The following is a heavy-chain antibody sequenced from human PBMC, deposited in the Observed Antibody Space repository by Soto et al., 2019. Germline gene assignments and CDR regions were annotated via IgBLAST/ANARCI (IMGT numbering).Heavy chain of an antibody. V-gene: IGHV3-23*01. J-gene: IGHJ3*02. D-gene: IGHD1-20*01. CDR1: GFTFSTYA. CDR3: AIDQVSSRAKDTFEI. Sequence: PGGSLRLSCAASGFTFSTYAMSWVRQAPGKGLEWVSTISGSGGSTYYADSMKGRFTISRDNSKNTVYLQMNSLRAEDTAVYYCAIDQVSSRAKDTFEIWGQGTMVTVSS. CDR2: ISGSGGST.